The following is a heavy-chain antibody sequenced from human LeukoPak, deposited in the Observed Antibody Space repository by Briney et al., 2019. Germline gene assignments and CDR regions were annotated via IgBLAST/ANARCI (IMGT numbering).Heavy chain of an antibody. J-gene: IGHJ6*03. CDR1: GFTASSKY. Sequence: GGSLRLSCAASGFTASSKYMSWVRQAPGKGPGWVSVIYSGGSTYYADSVKGRFTLSRDNSKNTLYLQMNSLRAEDTAVYYCARVPVAGTFPIGYMDVWGKGTTVTVSS. V-gene: IGHV3-53*01. CDR2: IYSGGST. D-gene: IGHD6-19*01. CDR3: ARVPVAGTFPIGYMDV.